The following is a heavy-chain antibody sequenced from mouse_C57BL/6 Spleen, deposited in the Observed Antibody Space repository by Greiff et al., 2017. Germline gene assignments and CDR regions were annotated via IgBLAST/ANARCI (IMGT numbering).Heavy chain of an antibody. CDR1: GFNIKDDY. Sequence: VQLQQSGAELVRPGASVKLSCTASGFNIKDDYMHWVKQRPEQGLEWIGWIDPENGDTEYASKFQGKATITADTSSNTAYLQLSSLTSEDTAVYYCTTVYYSNPWFAYWGQGTLVTVSA. V-gene: IGHV14-4*01. CDR3: TTVYYSNPWFAY. CDR2: IDPENGDT. D-gene: IGHD2-5*01. J-gene: IGHJ3*01.